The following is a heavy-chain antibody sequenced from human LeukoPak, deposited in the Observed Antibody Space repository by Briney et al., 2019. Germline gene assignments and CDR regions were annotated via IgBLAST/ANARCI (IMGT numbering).Heavy chain of an antibody. D-gene: IGHD3/OR15-3a*01. CDR3: ARGGRGASNWTPYNWFDP. J-gene: IGHJ5*02. Sequence: GSLRLSCAASGFNFTTYGMHWVRQAPGKGLEWVALVWYDGTIKYYADSVKGRFTISRDNSKNTLSLQMSSLRAEDTALYYCARGGRGASNWTPYNWFDPWGQGTLVTVSS. CDR2: VWYDGTIK. V-gene: IGHV3-33*01. CDR1: GFNFTTYG.